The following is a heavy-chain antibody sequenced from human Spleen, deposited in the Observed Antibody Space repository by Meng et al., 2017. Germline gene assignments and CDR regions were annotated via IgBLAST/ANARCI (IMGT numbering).Heavy chain of an antibody. CDR3: ARDEDISAAGKLFGDY. J-gene: IGHJ4*02. Sequence: QVAPVQSGAEVKKPGASVKVSCKASGYTFTAYYMHWVRQAPGQGLEWMGRINPKSGDTHYAQKFQARVTMTGDTSISTAYMELSGLRSDDTAMYYCARDEDISAAGKLFGDYWGQGTLVTVSS. D-gene: IGHD6-13*01. V-gene: IGHV1-2*06. CDR1: GYTFTAYY. CDR2: INPKSGDT.